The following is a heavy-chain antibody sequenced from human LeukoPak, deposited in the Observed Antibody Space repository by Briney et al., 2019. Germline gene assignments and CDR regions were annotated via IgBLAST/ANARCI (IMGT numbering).Heavy chain of an antibody. CDR1: GYSISSGYY. CDR2: IYHSGST. D-gene: IGHD2-2*01. J-gene: IGHJ4*02. V-gene: IGHV4-38-2*01. Sequence: SETLSLTCAVSGYSISSGYYWGWIRQPPGKGREWIGSIYHSGSTYYNPSLKSRVTISVDTSKNQFSLKLSSVTAADTAVYYCASPGDCSSTSCSGYFDYWGQGTLVTVSS. CDR3: ASPGDCSSTSCSGYFDY.